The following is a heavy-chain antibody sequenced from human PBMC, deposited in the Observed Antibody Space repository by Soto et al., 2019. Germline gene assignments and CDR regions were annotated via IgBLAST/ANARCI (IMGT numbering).Heavy chain of an antibody. Sequence: SETLSLTCTVSGGSISSGDYYWSWIRQPPGKGLEWIGYIYYSGSTYYNPSLKSRVTISVDTSKNQFSLKLSSVTAADTAVYYCARESRLIFGVVTWFDPWGQGTLVTVSS. CDR2: IYYSGST. CDR3: ARESRLIFGVVTWFDP. J-gene: IGHJ5*02. D-gene: IGHD3-3*01. CDR1: GGSISSGDYY. V-gene: IGHV4-30-4*01.